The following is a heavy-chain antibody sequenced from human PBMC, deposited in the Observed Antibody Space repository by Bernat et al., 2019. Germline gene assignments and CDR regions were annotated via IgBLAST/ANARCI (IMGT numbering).Heavy chain of an antibody. Sequence: QVQLVESGGGVVQPGRSLRLSCAASGFTFSGYGMHWVRQAPGKGLEWVAVISYDGSNKYYADSVKGPFTISRDNSKNTLYLQMNSLRAEDTAVYYCARADYCSGGSCYSANHYYGMDVWGQGTRSPSP. CDR2: ISYDGSNK. V-gene: IGHV3-30*03. CDR1: GFTFSGYG. CDR3: ARADYCSGGSCYSANHYYGMDV. D-gene: IGHD2-15*01. J-gene: IGHJ6*02.